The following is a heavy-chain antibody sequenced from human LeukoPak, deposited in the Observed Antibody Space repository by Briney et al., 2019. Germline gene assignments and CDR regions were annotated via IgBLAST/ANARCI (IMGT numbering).Heavy chain of an antibody. CDR2: ISAYNGNT. CDR1: GYTFTSYG. V-gene: IGHV1-18*01. CDR3: ARDPGYSSGWFYYYYGMDV. Sequence: ASVKVSCKASGYTFTSYGISWVRQAPGQGLEWMGWISAYNGNTNYAQKLQGRVTMTTDTSTSTAYMELRSLRSDDTAVYYCARDPGYSSGWFYYYYGMDVGGQGTTVTVSS. D-gene: IGHD6-19*01. J-gene: IGHJ6*02.